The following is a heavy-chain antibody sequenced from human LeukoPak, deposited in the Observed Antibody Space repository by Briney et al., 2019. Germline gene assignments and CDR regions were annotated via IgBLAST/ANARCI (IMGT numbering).Heavy chain of an antibody. V-gene: IGHV4-59*02. CDR1: GGSVSNYY. CDR3: ATRKLGNDY. CDR2: IYYTET. J-gene: IGHJ4*02. D-gene: IGHD7-27*01. Sequence: SETLSFTGTGSGGSVSNYYWSWIRQSPGKGLEWIGYIYYTETSYNPSLKSRVTISADTSKNQFSLKLYSVTAADTAVYYCATRKLGNDYWGQGTLVTVSS.